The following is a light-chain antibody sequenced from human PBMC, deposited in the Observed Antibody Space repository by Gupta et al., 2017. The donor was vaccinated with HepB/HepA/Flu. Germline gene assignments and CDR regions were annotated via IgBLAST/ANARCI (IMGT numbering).Light chain of an antibody. CDR2: GAS. CDR1: QSVSSSY. J-gene: IGKJ4*01. Sequence: EIVLTQSPGPLSLSPGERATLSCRASQSVSSSYLAWYQQKPGQAPRLLIYGASSRATGIPDRFSGSGSGTDFTLTISRLEPEDSAVYYCQQYGSSPATFGGGTKVEIK. CDR3: QQYGSSPAT. V-gene: IGKV3-20*01.